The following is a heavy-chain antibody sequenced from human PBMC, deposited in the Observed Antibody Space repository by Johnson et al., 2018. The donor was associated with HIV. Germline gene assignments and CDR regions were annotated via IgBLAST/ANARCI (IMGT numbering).Heavy chain of an antibody. CDR1: GFSFSTYN. CDR2: IYSGGST. CDR3: ARRAYYYDSSGYYSHAFDI. D-gene: IGHD3-22*01. J-gene: IGHJ3*02. Sequence: VQLVESGGGVVQPGRSLRLSCAASGFSFSTYNMHWVRHAPGRGLEWVSVIYSGGSTYHADSVKRRFIISRDNSKNAVYLQMNSLRAEDTAVYYCARRAYYYDSSGYYSHAFDIWGQGTMVTVSS. V-gene: IGHV3-66*01.